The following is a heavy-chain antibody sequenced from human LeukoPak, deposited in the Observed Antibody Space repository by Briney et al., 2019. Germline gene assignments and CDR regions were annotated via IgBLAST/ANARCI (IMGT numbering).Heavy chain of an antibody. V-gene: IGHV4-4*07. CDR2: VYTSGST. Sequence: PSETLSLTCTVSGGSISSYYWSWIRQPAGKGLEWIGRVYTSGSTNYNPSLKSRVTMSVDTSKNQFSLKLSSVTAADTAVYYCARGRIYSGSWTPGPPDYWGQGTLVTVSS. D-gene: IGHD6-13*01. CDR1: GGSISSYY. CDR3: ARGRIYSGSWTPGPPDY. J-gene: IGHJ4*02.